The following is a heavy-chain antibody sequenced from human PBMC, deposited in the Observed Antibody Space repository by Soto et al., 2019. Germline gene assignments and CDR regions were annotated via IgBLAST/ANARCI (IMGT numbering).Heavy chain of an antibody. CDR1: GGSFSGYY. Sequence: SETLSLTCAVYGGSFSGYYWSWIRQPPGKGLEWIGEINHSGSTNYNPSLKSRVTISVDTSKNQFSLKLSSVTAADTAVYYCARAHRLRTLNFDYWGQGTLVTVS. V-gene: IGHV4-34*01. CDR3: ARAHRLRTLNFDY. J-gene: IGHJ4*02. CDR2: INHSGST. D-gene: IGHD4-17*01.